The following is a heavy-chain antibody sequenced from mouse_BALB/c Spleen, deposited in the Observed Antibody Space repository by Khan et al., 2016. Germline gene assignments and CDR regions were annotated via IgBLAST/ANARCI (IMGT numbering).Heavy chain of an antibody. CDR2: INPDSSTI. Sequence: EVQLQESGGGLVQPGGSLKLSCAASGFDFSRYWMSWVRQAPGKGLEWIGAINPDSSTINYTPSLKDKFIISRDNAKNTLYLQMSKVRSEDTALYYCARLGYYGTMDYWGQGTSVTVSS. J-gene: IGHJ4*01. CDR1: GFDFSRYW. V-gene: IGHV4-1*02. CDR3: ARLGYYGTMDY. D-gene: IGHD1-1*01.